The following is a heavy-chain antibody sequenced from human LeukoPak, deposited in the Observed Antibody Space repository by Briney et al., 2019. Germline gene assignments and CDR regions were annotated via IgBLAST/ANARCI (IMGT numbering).Heavy chain of an antibody. Sequence: ASVKVSCKASGYTFTNYDISWVRQATGQGLEWMGWMNPNSGNTGYAQKFQGRVTMTRNTSISTAYMELSSLRSEDTAVYYCARGAPDVLRYFDWDFDYWGQGALVTVSS. J-gene: IGHJ4*02. CDR1: GYTFTNYD. CDR3: ARGAPDVLRYFDWDFDY. CDR2: MNPNSGNT. D-gene: IGHD3-9*01. V-gene: IGHV1-8*02.